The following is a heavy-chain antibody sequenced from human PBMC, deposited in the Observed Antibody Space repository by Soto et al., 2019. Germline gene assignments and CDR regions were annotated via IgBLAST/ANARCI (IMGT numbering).Heavy chain of an antibody. Sequence: QLQQQESGSGLVKLTQSLSLTCAVSGGSINTATRSWSWIREPPGKGLEWIGYVYHSGSTYYIPSANSPGPTSSRNSNLQSPLRLSSVAAADTAVYYCANEGGVTATVDDYWGQGILVTVSS. CDR2: VYHSGST. J-gene: IGHJ4*02. D-gene: IGHD2-15*01. CDR3: ANEGGVTATVDDY. CDR1: GGSINTATRS. V-gene: IGHV4-30-2*01.